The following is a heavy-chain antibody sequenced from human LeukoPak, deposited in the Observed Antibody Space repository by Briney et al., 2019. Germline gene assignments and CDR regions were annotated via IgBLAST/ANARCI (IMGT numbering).Heavy chain of an antibody. CDR2: IYNSGSS. Sequence: SGPTLVKPTQTLTLTCTFSGFSLSTSGVGVGWIRQPPGKGLEWIGYIYNSGSSNYNPSLKSRLTITIDTPKNQFSLKLSSVTAADTAVYYCARLRGGSYYYFDYWGQGTLVTVSS. CDR1: GFSLSTSGVG. D-gene: IGHD1-26*01. V-gene: IGHV4-61*05. CDR3: ARLRGGSYYYFDY. J-gene: IGHJ4*02.